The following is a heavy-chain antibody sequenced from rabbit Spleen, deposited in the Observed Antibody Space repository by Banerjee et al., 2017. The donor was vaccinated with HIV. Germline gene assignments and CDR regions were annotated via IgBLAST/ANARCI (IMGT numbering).Heavy chain of an antibody. CDR3: ARDLDGVIGWNFGW. Sequence: QEQLVESGGGLVQPEGSLTLTCTASGFSFSSSYWICWVRQAPGKGLEWIACIYIVSGTTWYASWAKGRFTISRSTSLNTVDLKMTSLTAADTATYFCARDLDGVIGWNFGWWGPGTLVTVS. V-gene: IGHV1S43*01. CDR2: IYIVSGTT. CDR1: GFSFSSSYW. D-gene: IGHD1-1*01. J-gene: IGHJ4*01.